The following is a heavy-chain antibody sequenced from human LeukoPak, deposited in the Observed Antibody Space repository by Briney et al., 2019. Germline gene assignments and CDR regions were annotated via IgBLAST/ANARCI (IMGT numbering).Heavy chain of an antibody. J-gene: IGHJ4*02. V-gene: IGHV5-51*01. CDR3: ARRYCSGGSCYSQFDY. CDR1: GYSFPNYW. Sequence: GGGPQISFKGAGYSFPNYWIGWVRQGPGKGVEGMGSIYPGDSDTRYSPSLQGHVIISADKSIGSPYLQWSSLRASDTAMYYCARRYCSGGSCYSQFDYWGQGTLVTVSS. CDR2: IYPGDSDT. D-gene: IGHD2-15*01.